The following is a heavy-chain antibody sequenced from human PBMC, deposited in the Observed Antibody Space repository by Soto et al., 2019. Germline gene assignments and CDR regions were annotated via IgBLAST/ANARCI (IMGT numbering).Heavy chain of an antibody. CDR1: GGTISSGGYY. Sequence: QVQLQESGPGLVKPSQTLSLTCTVSGGTISSGGYYWSWIRQHPGKGREWIGYIYNSGTTYYNPSLKSRVTMSVDTSKNQFSLKLSSVTAADTAVYSCARGAYDILSGYYTSYFDYWGQGTLVTVSS. CDR2: IYNSGTT. D-gene: IGHD3-9*01. J-gene: IGHJ4*02. CDR3: ARGAYDILSGYYTSYFDY. V-gene: IGHV4-31*03.